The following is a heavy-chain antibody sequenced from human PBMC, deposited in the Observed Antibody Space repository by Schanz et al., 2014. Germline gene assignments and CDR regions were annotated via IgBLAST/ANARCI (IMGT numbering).Heavy chain of an antibody. J-gene: IGHJ4*02. D-gene: IGHD1-26*01. CDR2: IKRDGSEN. Sequence: EAQLVESEGGLVQPGGSLRLSCEGSGFRFSAYWMGWVRQAPGKGLEWVANIKRDGSENTYADSVKGRFSISRDNAKSSQYLQMNSLRDEESAISYGVRDSPGEWEKCGCPGPAHYDNWGQGTLVTVSS. CDR3: VRDSPGEWEKCGCPGPAHYDN. CDR1: GFRFSAYW. V-gene: IGHV3-7*01.